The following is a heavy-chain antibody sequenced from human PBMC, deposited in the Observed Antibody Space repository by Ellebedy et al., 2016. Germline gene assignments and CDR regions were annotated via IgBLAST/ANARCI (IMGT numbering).Heavy chain of an antibody. V-gene: IGHV4-39*07. D-gene: IGHD3-22*01. J-gene: IGHJ5*02. Sequence: SETLSLTXTVSGGSISSSSYYWGWIRQPPGKGLEWIGSIYYSGSTYYNPSLKSRVTISVDTSKNQFSLKLSSVTAADTAAYYCARDVLAGGAYYYDSSGTPWGQGTLVTVSS. CDR2: IYYSGST. CDR1: GGSISSSSYY. CDR3: ARDVLAGGAYYYDSSGTP.